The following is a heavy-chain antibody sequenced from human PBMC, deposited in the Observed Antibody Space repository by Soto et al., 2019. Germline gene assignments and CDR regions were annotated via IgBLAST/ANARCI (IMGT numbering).Heavy chain of an antibody. D-gene: IGHD6-6*01. CDR2: ISWNSGSI. Sequence: GGSLRLSCAASGFTFDDYAMHWVRQAPGKGLEWVSGISWNSGSIGYADSVKGRFTISRDNAKNSLYLQMNSLRAEDTALYYCAKDLSSSFWDYYGMDVWGQGTTVTVSS. CDR3: AKDLSSSFWDYYGMDV. J-gene: IGHJ6*02. V-gene: IGHV3-9*01. CDR1: GFTFDDYA.